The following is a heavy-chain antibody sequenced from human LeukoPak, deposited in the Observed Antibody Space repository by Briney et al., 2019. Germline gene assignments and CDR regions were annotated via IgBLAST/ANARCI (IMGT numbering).Heavy chain of an antibody. CDR1: GFTFSSYA. Sequence: GGSLRLSCAASGFTFSSYAMSWVRQAPGKGLEWVSAISGSGGSTYYADSVKGRFTISRDNSKNTLYLQMNSLRAEDTAVYYCAKGPRTYYYDSSGYYFGYWGQGTLVTVSS. V-gene: IGHV3-23*01. CDR3: AKGPRTYYYDSSGYYFGY. CDR2: ISGSGGST. J-gene: IGHJ4*02. D-gene: IGHD3-22*01.